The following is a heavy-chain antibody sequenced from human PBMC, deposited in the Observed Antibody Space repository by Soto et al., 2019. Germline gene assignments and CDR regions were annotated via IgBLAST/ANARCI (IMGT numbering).Heavy chain of an antibody. Sequence: EVQLVESGGGLTQPGGSLRLSCAVSGFTVSTNHVTWVRQATGKGLLWVSAIYDDGSTYYADSVKGRFTISRDNSKNTVFLQMNSLRGEDTAVYYCARDGRKELWVEGLNAMDVWGQGTTVTVSS. CDR2: IYDDGST. D-gene: IGHD5-18*01. CDR1: GFTVSTNH. J-gene: IGHJ6*02. CDR3: ARDGRKELWVEGLNAMDV. V-gene: IGHV3-53*01.